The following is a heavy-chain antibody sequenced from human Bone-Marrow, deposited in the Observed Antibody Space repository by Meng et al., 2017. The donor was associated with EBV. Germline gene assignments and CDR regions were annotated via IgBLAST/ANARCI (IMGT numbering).Heavy chain of an antibody. Sequence: QGRLVQSGAEDNKPGASVKVSCKASGYPFTSYYMHWVRQAPGQGLEWMGIINPSGGSTSYAQKFQGRVTMTRDTSTSTVYMELSSLRSEDTAVYYCARVSIAVAGIGPWGQGTLVTVSS. CDR3: ARVSIAVAGIGP. J-gene: IGHJ5*02. V-gene: IGHV1-46*01. CDR2: INPSGGST. D-gene: IGHD6-19*01. CDR1: GYPFTSYY.